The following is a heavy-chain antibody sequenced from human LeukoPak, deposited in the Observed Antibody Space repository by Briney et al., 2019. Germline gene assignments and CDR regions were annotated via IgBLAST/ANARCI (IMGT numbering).Heavy chain of an antibody. Sequence: SETLSLTCTVSGGSINNYYWSWLRQPPGEGLEWIGYIYYNGITNYNPSLKSRVTISLDTAKNQFSLKLTSVTAADTAVYYCARDRVARRYYMDVWGKGTTVTVSS. J-gene: IGHJ6*03. CDR2: IYYNGIT. CDR3: ARDRVARRYYMDV. CDR1: GGSINNYY. V-gene: IGHV4-59*12.